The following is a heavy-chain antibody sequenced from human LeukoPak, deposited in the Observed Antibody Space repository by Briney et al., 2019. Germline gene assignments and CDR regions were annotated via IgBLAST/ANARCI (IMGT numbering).Heavy chain of an antibody. CDR3: AKDTAVQFLEPAF. V-gene: IGHV3-33*06. J-gene: IGHJ4*02. D-gene: IGHD3-3*01. CDR1: GFTFNTHG. CDR2: IWSDGSVK. Sequence: GGPLRLSCAASGFTFNTHGMHWVRQAPGKGLEWEAAIWSDGSVKHYSDAVKGRFTISRDNSLNTLYLQMNSLRVEDTAIYYCAKDTAVQFLEPAFWGQGTLVTVSS.